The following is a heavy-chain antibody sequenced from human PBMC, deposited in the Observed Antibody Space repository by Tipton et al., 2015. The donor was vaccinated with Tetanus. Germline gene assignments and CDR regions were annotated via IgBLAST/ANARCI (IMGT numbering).Heavy chain of an antibody. J-gene: IGHJ4*02. V-gene: IGHV1-3*04. CDR1: GYTFTKYG. CDR2: INTGIGNT. D-gene: IGHD1-26*01. CDR3: ARGDGGTYYGELDY. Sequence: QLVQSGAEVKQPGASVKVSCKASGYTFTKYGINWVRQAPGQGLEWMGWINTGIGNTKHSQKFQGRVTISMDTSASSAYMEMSSLTSEDTAVYFCARGDGGTYYGELDYWGQGTLVTVSS.